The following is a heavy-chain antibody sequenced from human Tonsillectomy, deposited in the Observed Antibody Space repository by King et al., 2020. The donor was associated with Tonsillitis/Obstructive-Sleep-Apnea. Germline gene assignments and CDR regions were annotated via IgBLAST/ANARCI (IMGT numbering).Heavy chain of an antibody. D-gene: IGHD3-3*01. CDR3: ARERAPDDFSSAIP. CDR2: ISAYNGNT. CDR1: GYIFTNYG. V-gene: IGHV1-18*01. J-gene: IGHJ5*02. Sequence: QLVQSGTEVKKPGASVKVSCKASGYIFTNYGISWVRQAPGQGLEWMGWISAYNGNTNYAKKFQGRVTMTTDTSTSTAYMELRILRSDDTAGYYCARERAPDDFSSAIPWGQGSLVTVSS.